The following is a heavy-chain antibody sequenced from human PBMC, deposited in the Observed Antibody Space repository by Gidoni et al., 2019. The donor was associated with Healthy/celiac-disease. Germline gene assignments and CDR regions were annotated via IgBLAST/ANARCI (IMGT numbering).Heavy chain of an antibody. CDR2: INPNSGGT. Sequence: QVQLVQSGSEVQKPGASQKVSCNASGYTFTGSDIHWVRQAPGQELEWMGWINPNSGGTNYAQKFQGRVTMTRDTSSSTACMELSRLRSDDTAVYYCAITRAITFGGVIDPYYYMDVWGKGTTVTVSS. CDR3: AITRAITFGGVIDPYYYMDV. CDR1: GYTFTGSD. D-gene: IGHD3-16*02. J-gene: IGHJ6*03. V-gene: IGHV1-2*02.